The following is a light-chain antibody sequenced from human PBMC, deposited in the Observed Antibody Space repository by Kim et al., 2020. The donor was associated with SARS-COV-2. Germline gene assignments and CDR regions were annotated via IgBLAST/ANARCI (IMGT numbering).Light chain of an antibody. Sequence: VALGQTVRITCQGDSLRRYYASWYQQKPGQAPVLVIYGKNNRPSGIPDRVSGTSSGNTASLTITGAQAEDEADYYCHSRDSSNNHLFGGGTQLIVL. CDR3: HSRDSSNNHL. CDR1: SLRRYY. CDR2: GKN. J-gene: IGLJ3*02. V-gene: IGLV3-19*01.